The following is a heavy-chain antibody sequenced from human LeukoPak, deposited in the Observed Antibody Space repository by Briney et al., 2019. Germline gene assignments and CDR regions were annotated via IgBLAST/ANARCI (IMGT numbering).Heavy chain of an antibody. V-gene: IGHV3-66*01. CDR3: AHYDFWSGHALDI. Sequence: GGSLRLSCAASESIVSGNYMTWVRQAPGRGLEWLSVIYTGGGTYYADSVKGRFTISRDTSKTTVYLQMNSLRGDDTAIYYCAHYDFWSGHALDIWGQGTMVTVSS. CDR1: ESIVSGNY. CDR2: IYTGGGT. J-gene: IGHJ3*02. D-gene: IGHD3-3*01.